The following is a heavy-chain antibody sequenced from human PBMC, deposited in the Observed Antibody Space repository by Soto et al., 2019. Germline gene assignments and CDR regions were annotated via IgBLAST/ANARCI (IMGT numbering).Heavy chain of an antibody. CDR1: GCTISSYP. Sequence: ASVKVSCSASGCTISSYPISWLRHTPGQVLEWMGGIIPIFGTAIYAQKFQGRVTITADESMSTVYMKLSSLRSEDTAVYYCARDRPRTSWFDPWGQGTLVTVSS. J-gene: IGHJ5*02. CDR2: IIPIFGTA. D-gene: IGHD3-3*01. CDR3: ARDRPRTSWFDP. V-gene: IGHV1-69*13.